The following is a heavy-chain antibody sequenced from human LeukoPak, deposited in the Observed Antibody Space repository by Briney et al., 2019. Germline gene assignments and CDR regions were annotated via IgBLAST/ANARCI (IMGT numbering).Heavy chain of an antibody. CDR3: VVSIQAAAIPAFDS. J-gene: IGHJ4*02. D-gene: IGHD2-15*01. CDR2: INPKNGGT. V-gene: IGHV1-2*02. Sequence: ASVKVSCKASGYNFAHNIHWVRQAPGQGREFMGWINPKNGGTKYAQNFQGRVTMTRDTSISTVYMELSSLGSDDTAVYYWVVSIQAAAIPAFDSWGQGTLVTVSS. CDR1: GYNFAHN.